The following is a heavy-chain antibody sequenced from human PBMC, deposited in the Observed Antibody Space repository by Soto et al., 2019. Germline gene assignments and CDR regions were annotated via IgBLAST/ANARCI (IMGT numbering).Heavy chain of an antibody. CDR3: ERVWRGSSSSWY. D-gene: IGHD6-13*01. CDR2: INPHSDGT. J-gene: IGHJ2*01. V-gene: IGHV1-2*02. Sequence: ASVKVACKASGYSFTGYYIHWVRQARGHGLEWMGWINPHSDGTNYAQKFQGRVTMTRDTSISTAYMELKSLRSDDTAVYYCERVWRGSSSSWY. CDR1: GYSFTGYY.